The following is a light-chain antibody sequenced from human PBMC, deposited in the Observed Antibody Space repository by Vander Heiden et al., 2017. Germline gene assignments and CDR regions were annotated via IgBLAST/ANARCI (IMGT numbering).Light chain of an antibody. CDR2: GAS. Sequence: EIVLTQSPGTLSLSPGERATLSCRASQSVSSTYLAWYQQKPGQAPRLLMYGASSRATGIPDRFSGSRSGTDFTLTISGLEPEDFAVYYCQHFGSSHPSTFGPGTKVDIK. J-gene: IGKJ3*01. V-gene: IGKV3-20*01. CDR3: QHFGSSHPST. CDR1: QSVSSTY.